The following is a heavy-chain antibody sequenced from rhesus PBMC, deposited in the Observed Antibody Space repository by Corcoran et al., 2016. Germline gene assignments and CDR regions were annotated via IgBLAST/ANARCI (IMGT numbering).Heavy chain of an antibody. D-gene: IGHD2-15*01. CDR3: ARASSSRPIDY. J-gene: IGHJ4*01. V-gene: IGHV4-122*02. Sequence: QLQLQESGPGLVKPSETLSLTCAVSGYSISSGYGWSWIRQPPGKGLEWIGYISYSGSTRYNPSLKSRVTISRDTSKNQFSLKLSSVTAADTAVYYCARASSSRPIDYWGQGVLVTVSS. CDR2: ISYSGST. CDR1: GYSISSGYG.